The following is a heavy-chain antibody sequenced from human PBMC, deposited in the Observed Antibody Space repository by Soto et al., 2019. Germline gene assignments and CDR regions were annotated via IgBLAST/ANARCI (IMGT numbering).Heavy chain of an antibody. Sequence: QVQLVQSGAEVKKPGSSLKVSCKASGGTFSSYTISWVRQAPGQGLEWMGRIIPILGIANYAQKFQGRVTITAEKFTSTDYMELSSLRSEDTAVYYCAGPGGVEMATSGGEFWGQGTLVTVSS. J-gene: IGHJ4*02. CDR1: GGTFSSYT. D-gene: IGHD3-16*01. CDR3: AGPGGVEMATSGGEF. CDR2: IIPILGIA. V-gene: IGHV1-69*02.